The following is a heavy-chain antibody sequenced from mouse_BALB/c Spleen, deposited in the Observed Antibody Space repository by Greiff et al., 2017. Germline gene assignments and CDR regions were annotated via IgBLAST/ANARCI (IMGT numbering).Heavy chain of an antibody. CDR2: INPSNGRT. CDR1: GYTFTSYW. V-gene: IGHV1S81*02. D-gene: IGHD2-3*01. J-gene: IGHJ2*01. CDR3: ARVGDGYPDY. Sequence: VQLQQPGAELVKPGASVKLSCKASGYTFTSYWMHWVKQRPGQGLEWIGEINPSNGRTNYNEKFKSKATLTVDKSSSTAYMQLSSLTSEDSAVYYCARVGDGYPDYWGQGTTLTVSS.